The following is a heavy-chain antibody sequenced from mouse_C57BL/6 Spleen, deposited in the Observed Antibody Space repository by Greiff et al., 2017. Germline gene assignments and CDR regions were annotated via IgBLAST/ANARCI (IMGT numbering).Heavy chain of an antibody. CDR3: AGRAYYSKEDYCDY. D-gene: IGHD2-5*01. CDR2: IINGGGST. Sequence: EVKLMESGAGLVQPGGSLKLSCAASGFTFSDYYMYWVRQTPEKRLEWVAYIINGGGSTYYPATVKGRFTISRDNANNTLYLQMSRLKSEDTAMYYCAGRAYYSKEDYCDYWGQGTTLTVSS. J-gene: IGHJ2*01. CDR1: GFTFSDYY. V-gene: IGHV5-12*01.